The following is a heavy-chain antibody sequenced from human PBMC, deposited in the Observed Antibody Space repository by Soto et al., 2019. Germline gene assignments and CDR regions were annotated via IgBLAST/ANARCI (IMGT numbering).Heavy chain of an antibody. CDR1: GYTFTTYD. Sequence: QVQLVQSGAEVKKPGASVKVSCRVSGYTFTTYDINWVRQAAGQGFEWMGWMNPDSGNTGYAQKLQGRVTMTRNTSTSTAYMELSNLRSEDTAVYYCTRDYYGSGTYSSWGQGTLVTVSS. D-gene: IGHD3-10*01. CDR3: TRDYYGSGTYSS. CDR2: MNPDSGNT. J-gene: IGHJ5*02. V-gene: IGHV1-8*01.